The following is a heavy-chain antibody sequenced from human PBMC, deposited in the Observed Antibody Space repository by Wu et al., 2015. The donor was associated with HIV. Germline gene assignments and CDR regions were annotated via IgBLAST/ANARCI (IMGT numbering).Heavy chain of an antibody. CDR3: ARGLYYYDSSGYYVGWFDP. V-gene: IGHV1-8*01. Sequence: QVQLVQSGAEVKKPGASVKVSCKTSGYTFTSYDINWVRQATGQGLEWMAWMNPNSGNTGYAQKFQGRITMTRNTSVRTAYMELSSLRSEDTAVYYCARGLYYYDSSGYYVGWFDPGPGNPGHRLL. CDR2: MNPNSGNT. CDR1: GYTFTSYD. D-gene: IGHD3-22*01. J-gene: IGHJ5*02.